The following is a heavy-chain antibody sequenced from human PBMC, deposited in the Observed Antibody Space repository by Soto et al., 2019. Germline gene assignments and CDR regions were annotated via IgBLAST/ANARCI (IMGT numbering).Heavy chain of an antibody. J-gene: IGHJ4*02. CDR1: GYTFTSYA. V-gene: IGHV1-3*01. CDR2: INAGNGNT. CDR3: ARTVVVTAILDY. Sequence: VASVKVSCKASGYTFTSYAMHWVRQAPGQRLEWMGWINAGNGNTKYSQKFQGRVTITRDTSASTAYMELSSLRSEDTAVYYCARTVVVTAILDYWGQGTLVTVSS. D-gene: IGHD2-21*02.